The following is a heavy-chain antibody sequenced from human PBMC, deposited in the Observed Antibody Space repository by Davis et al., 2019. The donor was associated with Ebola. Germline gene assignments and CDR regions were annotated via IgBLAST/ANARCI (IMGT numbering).Heavy chain of an antibody. CDR1: GFPFSSFG. J-gene: IGHJ4*02. CDR3: VRGGTGGSLYLNYFDP. V-gene: IGHV3-30*03. Sequence: GESLKISCAASGFPFSSFGMHWVRQGPGKGLDWVASISDDGTSQFYAEFVKGRFTISRDYSKNTLYLQMNSLTSEDTAVYYCVRGGTGGSLYLNYFDPWGQGSLVTVSS. CDR2: ISDDGTSQ. D-gene: IGHD2-15*01.